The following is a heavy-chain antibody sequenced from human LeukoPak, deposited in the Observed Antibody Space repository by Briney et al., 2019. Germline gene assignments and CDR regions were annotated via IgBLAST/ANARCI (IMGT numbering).Heavy chain of an antibody. Sequence: GGSLRLSCAASGFTFSSYAMSWVRQAPGKGLEWVSGISGGGGSIHYADSVKGRFTISRDNSMNTLYLQMNSLRAEDTAVYYCARYRSVTTGKRFFDYWGQGTLVTVSS. V-gene: IGHV3-23*01. D-gene: IGHD4-17*01. CDR1: GFTFSSYA. CDR2: ISGGGGSI. CDR3: ARYRSVTTGKRFFDY. J-gene: IGHJ4*02.